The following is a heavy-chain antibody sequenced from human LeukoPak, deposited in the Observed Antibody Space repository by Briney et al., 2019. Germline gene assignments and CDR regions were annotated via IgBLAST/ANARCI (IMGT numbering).Heavy chain of an antibody. D-gene: IGHD6-13*01. CDR3: AREDSSSWYVGGFDY. Sequence: ASVKVSCKASGYTFTSYGISWVRQAPGQGLEWMGWISAYNGNTNYAQKLQGRVTMTTDTSTSTAYMELRSLRSDDTAVYYCAREDSSSWYVGGFDYWGQGTLVTVSS. CDR2: ISAYNGNT. J-gene: IGHJ4*02. V-gene: IGHV1-18*01. CDR1: GYTFTSYG.